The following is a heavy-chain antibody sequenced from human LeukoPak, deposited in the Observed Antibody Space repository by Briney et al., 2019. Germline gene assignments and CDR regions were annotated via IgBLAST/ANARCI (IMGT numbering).Heavy chain of an antibody. Sequence: PGGSLRLSCAASGFAFSNYGMNWVRQAPGKGLEWVSAISGSGDSTYYADSVKGRFTISRDNSKNTLYLQMNSLRAEDTAVYYCAKGGVVHAFDIWGQGTMVTVSS. D-gene: IGHD2-15*01. V-gene: IGHV3-23*01. CDR1: GFAFSNYG. CDR3: AKGGVVHAFDI. J-gene: IGHJ3*02. CDR2: ISGSGDST.